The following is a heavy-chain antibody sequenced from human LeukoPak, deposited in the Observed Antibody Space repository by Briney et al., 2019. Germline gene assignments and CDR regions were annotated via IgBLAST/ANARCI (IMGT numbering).Heavy chain of an antibody. CDR2: IYYSGST. Sequence: SETLTLTCTVSGGSISSSSYYWGWIRQPPGKRLEWAGSIYYSGSTYYNPSLESRVPITVDTSKNQFSLQLSAVTAADTAVYYCARPYYYDSSGYAFDIWGQGTMVTVSS. V-gene: IGHV4-39*01. D-gene: IGHD3-22*01. CDR3: ARPYYYDSSGYAFDI. J-gene: IGHJ3*02. CDR1: GGSISSSSYY.